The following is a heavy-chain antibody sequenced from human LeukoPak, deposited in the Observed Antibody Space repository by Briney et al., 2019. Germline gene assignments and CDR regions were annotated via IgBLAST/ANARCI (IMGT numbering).Heavy chain of an antibody. CDR2: INPSGGST. CDR3: ARNDASGLDY. CDR1: GYTFTRYY. D-gene: IGHD3-10*01. V-gene: IGHV1-46*03. J-gene: IGHJ4*02. Sequence: ASVKVPCKASGYTFTRYYMHWVRQAPGQGLEWMGFINPSGGSTSYAQRFQGRVTMTRDTSTSTVYMELSSLRSEDTAVYYCARNDASGLDYWGQGTLVTVSS.